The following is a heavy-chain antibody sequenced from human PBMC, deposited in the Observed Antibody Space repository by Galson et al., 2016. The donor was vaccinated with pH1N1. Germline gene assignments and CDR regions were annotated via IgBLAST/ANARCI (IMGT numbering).Heavy chain of an antibody. CDR1: GFTFSSYA. Sequence: SLRLSCAASGFTFSSYAMSWVRQAPGKGLEWVSSISGSGGSPYSAASVKGRFTISRDNSKNTLYLRMNSLRAEDTAVYYCATDPSAFYGGEELASYYFDSWGQGTLVTVSS. D-gene: IGHD4-23*01. J-gene: IGHJ4*02. CDR3: ATDPSAFYGGEELASYYFDS. CDR2: ISGSGGSP. V-gene: IGHV3-23*01.